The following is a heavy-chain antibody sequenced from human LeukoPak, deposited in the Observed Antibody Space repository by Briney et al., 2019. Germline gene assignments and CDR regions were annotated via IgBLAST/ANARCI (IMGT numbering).Heavy chain of an antibody. CDR3: AKAGYCSTTGCPDYYYMDV. J-gene: IGHJ6*03. CDR1: GFTFSSYG. D-gene: IGHD2-2*01. V-gene: IGHV3-30*02. Sequence: GGSLRLSCAASGFTFSSYGMHWVRRAPGKGLEGVAFIRYDGSNEYYADSVKGRFTISRDNSKNTLYLQMNSLRAEDTAVYYCAKAGYCSTTGCPDYYYMDVWGKGTTVTVSS. CDR2: IRYDGSNE.